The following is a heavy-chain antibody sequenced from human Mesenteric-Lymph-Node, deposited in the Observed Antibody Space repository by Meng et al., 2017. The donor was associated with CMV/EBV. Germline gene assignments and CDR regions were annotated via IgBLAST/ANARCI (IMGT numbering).Heavy chain of an antibody. Sequence: GESLKISCAASGFTFSSYGMHWVRQAPGKGLEWVAFIRYDGSNKYYADSVKGRFTISRDNSKNTLYLQMNSLRAEDTAVYYCAKEEGIVVVIAIVHFDYWGQGTLVTVSS. CDR3: AKEEGIVVVIAIVHFDY. J-gene: IGHJ4*02. D-gene: IGHD2-21*01. V-gene: IGHV3-30*02. CDR1: GFTFSSYG. CDR2: IRYDGSNK.